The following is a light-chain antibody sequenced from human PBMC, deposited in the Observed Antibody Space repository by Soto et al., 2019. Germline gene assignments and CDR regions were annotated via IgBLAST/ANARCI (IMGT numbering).Light chain of an antibody. CDR1: QSVSLS. J-gene: IGKJ1*01. Sequence: ERVLTQSPDTLSVFRCYRATLACGAGQSVSLSLAWYQMRPGQPPRLLIYGASTRATDIPARFRGTGSGTDFTLTISSLQSEDFAVYYCQQYLDWPRTFGQGTKVDI. CDR3: QQYLDWPRT. CDR2: GAS. V-gene: IGKV3-15*01.